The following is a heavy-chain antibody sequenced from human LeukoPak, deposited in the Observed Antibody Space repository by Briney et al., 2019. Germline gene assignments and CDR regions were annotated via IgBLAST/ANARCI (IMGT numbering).Heavy chain of an antibody. J-gene: IGHJ5*02. V-gene: IGHV1-2*02. CDR2: INPNSGGT. D-gene: IGHD3-3*01. Sequence: ASVKVSCKASGYTFTGYYMHWVRQAPGQGLEWMGWINPNSGGTNYAQKFQGRVTMTRDTSISTAYMELSRLRSDDTAVYYCARASRVVIQHNWFDPWGQGTLVTVSS. CDR1: GYTFTGYY. CDR3: ARASRVVIQHNWFDP.